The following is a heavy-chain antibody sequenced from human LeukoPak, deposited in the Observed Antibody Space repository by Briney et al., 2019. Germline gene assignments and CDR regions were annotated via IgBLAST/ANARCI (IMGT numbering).Heavy chain of an antibody. Sequence: PSETLSLTCTVSGASVNSYYWDWIRQPPGKGLEGIGCISDSGRTYYNPSLKSRVTISLGASNTPFSLRRTSVAAAASAMYSCTKGYYAPFDSWGQGTLVTVSS. CDR3: TKGYYAPFDS. D-gene: IGHD2-2*01. J-gene: IGHJ4*02. CDR2: ISDSGRT. CDR1: GASVNSYY. V-gene: IGHV4-59*02.